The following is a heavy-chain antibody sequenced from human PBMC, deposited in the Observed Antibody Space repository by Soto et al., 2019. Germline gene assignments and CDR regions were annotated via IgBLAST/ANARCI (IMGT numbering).Heavy chain of an antibody. CDR1: GFTFSRYG. D-gene: IGHD5-12*01. CDR3: ARASRDGYNSEVYYYYGMDV. Sequence: SLRLSCAASGFTFSRYGMHWVRQAPGKGLEWVAVIWSDGRTKDYGGSVKGRFTIFRDNSMNTLYLQMNSLRAEDTAVYYCARASRDGYNSEVYYYYGMDVWGQGTTVTVSS. J-gene: IGHJ6*02. CDR2: IWSDGRTK. V-gene: IGHV3-33*01.